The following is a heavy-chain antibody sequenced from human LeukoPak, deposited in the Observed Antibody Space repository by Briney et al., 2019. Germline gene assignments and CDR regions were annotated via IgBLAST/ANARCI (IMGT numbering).Heavy chain of an antibody. Sequence: SETLSLTCAVYGGSFSGYYWSWIRQPPGKGLEWIGEINHSGSTNYNPSLKSRVTISVDTSKNQFSLKLSSVTAADTAVYYCARRSRGSGHMDVWGKGTTVTISS. CDR2: INHSGST. V-gene: IGHV4-34*01. D-gene: IGHD3-10*01. CDR3: ARRSRGSGHMDV. J-gene: IGHJ6*03. CDR1: GGSFSGYY.